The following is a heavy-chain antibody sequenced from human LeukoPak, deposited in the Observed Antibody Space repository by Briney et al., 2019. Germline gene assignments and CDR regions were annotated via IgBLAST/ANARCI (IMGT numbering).Heavy chain of an antibody. V-gene: IGHV3-30*18. CDR2: ISSDGTNK. D-gene: IGHD2/OR15-2a*01. CDR1: GFIFSSYD. J-gene: IGHJ6*02. CDR3: VKVLVTYTVDV. Sequence: PGRSLRLSCAASGFIFSSYDMHWARQAPGKGLEWVALISSDGTNKYYADSLKGRFTISRDNSKNTLYLQMNSLRGEDTAVYYCVKVLVTYTVDVWGQGTTVTVSS.